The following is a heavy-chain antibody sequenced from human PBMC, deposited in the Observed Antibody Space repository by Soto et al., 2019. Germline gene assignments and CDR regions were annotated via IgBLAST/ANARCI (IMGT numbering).Heavy chain of an antibody. V-gene: IGHV4-31*02. J-gene: IGHJ6*03. D-gene: IGHD3-3*01. CDR1: GGSIISDDYY. CDR2: IYYSGAT. Sequence: SETLSLTCTVSGGSIISDDYYWSWIRQRPGKGLEWIGYIYYSGATYYNPSLKIRITISVDTSKNQFSLKLSSVTAADTAVYYCARDRDFGVVSMDVWGIGTTVTVSS. CDR3: ARDRDFGVVSMDV.